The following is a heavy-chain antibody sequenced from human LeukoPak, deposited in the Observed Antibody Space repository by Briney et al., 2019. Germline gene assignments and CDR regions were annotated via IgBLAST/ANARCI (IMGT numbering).Heavy chain of an antibody. Sequence: ASETLSLTCSVSGGYMSNYYWSWIRQSPGKGLEWIGYVYYSGSTNYNPSLKSRVTISVDTSKKEVSLRLSSVTAADTAVYYCARETRTGDYYHYYYMDVWGKGTTVTVS. CDR1: GGYMSNYY. D-gene: IGHD7-27*01. CDR3: ARETRTGDYYHYYYMDV. J-gene: IGHJ6*03. CDR2: VYYSGST. V-gene: IGHV4-59*01.